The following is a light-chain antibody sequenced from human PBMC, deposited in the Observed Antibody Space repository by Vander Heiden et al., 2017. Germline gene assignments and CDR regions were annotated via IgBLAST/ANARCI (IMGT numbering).Light chain of an antibody. CDR2: KAS. CDR1: QSISSW. V-gene: IGKV1-5*03. Sequence: DIQMTQSPSTLSASVGDRVTITCRASQSISSWLAWYQQKPGKAPKLLIYKASSLESGVPSRFSGSGSGTEFTLTIISLQPDDFATYYCHQDNSYPSTFGQGTKVEIK. CDR3: HQDNSYPST. J-gene: IGKJ1*01.